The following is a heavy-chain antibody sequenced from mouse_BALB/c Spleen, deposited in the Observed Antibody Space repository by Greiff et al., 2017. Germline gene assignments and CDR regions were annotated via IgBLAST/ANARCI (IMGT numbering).Heavy chain of an antibody. Sequence: DVMLVESGGGLVKPGGSLKLSCAASGFTFSDYYMYWVRQTPEKRLEWVATISDGGSYTYYPDSVKGRFTISRDNAKNNLYLQMSSLKSEDTAMYYCAPYDYEPGSMDYWGQGTSVTVSS. CDR2: ISDGGSYT. CDR3: APYDYEPGSMDY. CDR1: GFTFSDYY. V-gene: IGHV5-4*02. J-gene: IGHJ4*01. D-gene: IGHD2-4*01.